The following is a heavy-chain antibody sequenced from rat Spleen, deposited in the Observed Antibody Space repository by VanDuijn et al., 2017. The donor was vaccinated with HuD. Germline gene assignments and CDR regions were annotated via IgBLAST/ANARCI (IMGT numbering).Heavy chain of an antibody. CDR3: AKRHYGYTDYFDY. CDR1: GFTFSNYD. D-gene: IGHD1-9*01. CDR2: ISYGDSSGHSGT. V-gene: IGHV5-29*01. Sequence: EVLLVESGGGLVQPGRSLTLSCAASGFTFSNYDMAWVRQTPAKGLEWVATISYGDSSGHSGTYYRDSVRGRFTISREDAKSTLSLQMDSLRSEDTATYYCAKRHYGYTDYFDYWGQGVMVTVSS. J-gene: IGHJ2*01.